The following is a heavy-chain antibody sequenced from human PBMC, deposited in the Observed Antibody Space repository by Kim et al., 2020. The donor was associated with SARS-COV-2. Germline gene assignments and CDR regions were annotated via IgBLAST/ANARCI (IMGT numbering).Heavy chain of an antibody. CDR1: GYTFTSYG. D-gene: IGHD3-10*01. V-gene: IGHV1-18*01. CDR3: ARGGSSDYYGLEV. J-gene: IGHJ4*02. CDR2: INAHNGNT. Sequence: ASVKVSCKASGYTFTSYGISWVRQAPGQGLEWMGWINAHNGNTHFAQKLQGRVTMTTDTSTSTAYMEMRSLRSDDTAVYYCARGGSSDYYGLEVRGQGTLVTVSP.